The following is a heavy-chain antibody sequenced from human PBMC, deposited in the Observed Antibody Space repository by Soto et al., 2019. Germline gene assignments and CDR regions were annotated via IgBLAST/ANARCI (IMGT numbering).Heavy chain of an antibody. J-gene: IGHJ1*01. CDR1: GFTFSVYA. Sequence: GGSLRLSCAASGFTFSVYAMSWVRQAPGKGLEWVSAISSNGGRTFYADSLRGRFTISRDNSKSALYLQMNNLRAEDTAIYYCAKYSELPYEAYLQQWGQGTLVTVSS. CDR3: AKYSELPYEAYLQQ. D-gene: IGHD1-7*01. CDR2: ISSNGGRT. V-gene: IGHV3-23*01.